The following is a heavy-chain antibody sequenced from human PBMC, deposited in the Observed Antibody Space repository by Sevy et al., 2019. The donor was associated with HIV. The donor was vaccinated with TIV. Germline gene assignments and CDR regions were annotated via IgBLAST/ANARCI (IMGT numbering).Heavy chain of an antibody. J-gene: IGHJ4*02. CDR2: IKGDGRDK. CDR3: AQVTFGRFES. D-gene: IGHD3-16*01. Sequence: GGSLRLSCAASGFTFSANWMNWVRQAPGKGLEWVANIKGDGRDKHYVDSVEGRFTISRDNAKNLLYLQMNSLRVEDTAVYYCAQVTFGRFESWGQGTLVTVSS. V-gene: IGHV3-7*01. CDR1: GFTFSANW.